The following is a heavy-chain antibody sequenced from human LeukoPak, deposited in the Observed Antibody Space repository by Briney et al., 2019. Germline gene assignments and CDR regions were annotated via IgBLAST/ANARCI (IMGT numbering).Heavy chain of an antibody. V-gene: IGHV3-53*01. D-gene: IGHD3-22*01. Sequence: PGGSLRLSCAASGFTVSSNCMSWVRQAPGKGLEWVSVIYSGGSTYYADSVKGRFTISRDNSKNTLYLQMNSLRAEDTAVYYCASSDSSGYYVLGAFDIWGQGTMVTVSS. CDR1: GFTVSSNC. J-gene: IGHJ3*02. CDR2: IYSGGST. CDR3: ASSDSSGYYVLGAFDI.